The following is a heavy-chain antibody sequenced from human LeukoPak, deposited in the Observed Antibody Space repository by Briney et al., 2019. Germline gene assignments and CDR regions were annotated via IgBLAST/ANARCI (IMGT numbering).Heavy chain of an antibody. CDR1: GGSISSSSYY. D-gene: IGHD3-22*01. J-gene: IGHJ4*02. CDR3: ARLIYYDSSGYLDY. CDR2: IYYSGST. Sequence: PSETLSLTCTVSGGSISSSSYYWGWIRQPPGKGLEWIGSIYYSGSTNYNPSLKSRVTISVDMSKNQFSLKLSSVTAADTAVYYCARLIYYDSSGYLDYWGQGSLVTVSS. V-gene: IGHV4-39*07.